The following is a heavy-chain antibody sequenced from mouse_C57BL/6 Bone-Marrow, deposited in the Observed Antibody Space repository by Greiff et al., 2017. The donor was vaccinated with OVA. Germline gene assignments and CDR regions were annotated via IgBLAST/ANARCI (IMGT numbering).Heavy chain of an antibody. Sequence: VMLVESGPGLVAPSQSLSITCTVSGFSLTSYGVDWVRQPPGKGLEWLGVIWGGGSTNYNSALMSRLSISKDNSKSQVFLKMNSLQTDDTAMYYCAKPSTHYGSSLAWFAYWGQGTLVTVSA. J-gene: IGHJ3*01. CDR1: GFSLTSYG. D-gene: IGHD1-1*01. CDR2: IWGGGST. CDR3: AKPSTHYGSSLAWFAY. V-gene: IGHV2-9*01.